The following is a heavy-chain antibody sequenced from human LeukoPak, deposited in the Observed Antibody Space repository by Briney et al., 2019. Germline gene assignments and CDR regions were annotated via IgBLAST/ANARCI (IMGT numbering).Heavy chain of an antibody. CDR3: ATDVGTVFFDN. J-gene: IGHJ4*02. Sequence: GGSLRLSCAASGFTFSSYAMAWVRLTPGKGLEWVSTIDTSGGSTHYADSVKGRFTISRDNSKNTMYLQMNSLRVEDTAIYYCATDVGTVFFDNWGQGTVVTVSS. V-gene: IGHV3-23*01. CDR1: GFTFSSYA. D-gene: IGHD3/OR15-3a*01. CDR2: IDTSGGST.